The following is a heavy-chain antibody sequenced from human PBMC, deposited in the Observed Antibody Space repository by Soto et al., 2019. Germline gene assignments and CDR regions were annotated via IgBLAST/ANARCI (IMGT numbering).Heavy chain of an antibody. CDR1: GSTFTSYD. J-gene: IGHJ6*02. CDR2: MNPNSGNT. V-gene: IGHV1-8*01. CDR3: AREYSRNYYYYGMDV. Sequence: ASVKVSCKASGSTFTSYDINWVRQATGQGLEWMGWMNPNSGNTGYAQKFQGRVTMTRNTFISTAYMELSSLRSEDTAVYYCAREYSRNYYYYGMDVWGQGTTVTVSS. D-gene: IGHD6-6*01.